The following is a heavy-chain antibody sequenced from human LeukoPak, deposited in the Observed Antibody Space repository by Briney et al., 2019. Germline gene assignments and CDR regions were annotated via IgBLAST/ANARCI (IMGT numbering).Heavy chain of an antibody. CDR2: MNPNSGNT. Sequence: GASVKLSCNASGYTFTSYDINWLRQATGQGLEWMGWMNPNSGNTGYAQKFQGRVTMTRNSSISTAYMELSSLRSEDTAVYNCARAEVTNYSYYYGMDVWGQGTTVTVSS. CDR1: GYTFTSYD. J-gene: IGHJ6*02. D-gene: IGHD4-17*01. V-gene: IGHV1-8*01. CDR3: ARAEVTNYSYYYGMDV.